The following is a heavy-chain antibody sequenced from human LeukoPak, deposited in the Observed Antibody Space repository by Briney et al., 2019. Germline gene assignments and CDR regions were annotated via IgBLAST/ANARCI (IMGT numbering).Heavy chain of an antibody. Sequence: TGGSLRLSCAASGFTFSSYAMSWVRQAPGKGLEWVSAISGSGGSTYYADSVKGRFTISRDNSKNTLYLQMNSLRAEDTAVYYCAKDRQVHLSTDYDFWSGSIFDYWGQGTLVTVSS. D-gene: IGHD3-3*01. CDR1: GFTFSSYA. CDR2: ISGSGGST. CDR3: AKDRQVHLSTDYDFWSGSIFDY. J-gene: IGHJ4*02. V-gene: IGHV3-23*01.